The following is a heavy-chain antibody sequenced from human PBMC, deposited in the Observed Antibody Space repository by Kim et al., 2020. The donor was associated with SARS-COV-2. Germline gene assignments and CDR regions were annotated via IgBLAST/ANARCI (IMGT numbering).Heavy chain of an antibody. CDR2: ISGSGGST. Sequence: GGSLRLSCAASGFTFSSYAMSWVRQAPGKGLEWVSAISGSGGSTYYADSVKGRFTISRDNSKNTLYLQMNSLRAEDTAIYYCAKVGLRIAAAGSGNWFDPWGQGTLVTVSS. V-gene: IGHV3-23*01. J-gene: IGHJ5*02. CDR1: GFTFSSYA. CDR3: AKVGLRIAAAGSGNWFDP. D-gene: IGHD6-13*01.